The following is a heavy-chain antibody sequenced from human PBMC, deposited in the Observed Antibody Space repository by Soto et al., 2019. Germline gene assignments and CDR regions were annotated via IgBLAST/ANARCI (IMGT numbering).Heavy chain of an antibody. CDR2: INHSGST. J-gene: IGHJ5*02. Sequence: SETLSLTCAVYGGSFSGYYLSWIRQPPGKGLEWIGEINHSGSTNYNPSLKSRVTISVDTSKNQFSLKLSSVTAADTAVYYCAPRGGNWFDPWGQGTLVTVYS. CDR3: APRGGNWFDP. CDR1: GGSFSGYY. V-gene: IGHV4-34*01. D-gene: IGHD3-16*01.